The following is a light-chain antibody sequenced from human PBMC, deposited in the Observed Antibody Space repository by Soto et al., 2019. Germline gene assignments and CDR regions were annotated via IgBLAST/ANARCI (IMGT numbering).Light chain of an antibody. CDR1: SNDVGGYNY. J-gene: IGLJ3*02. Sequence: QSALTQPASVSGSPGQSITISCTETSNDVGGYNYVSWYQQHPGKAPQLIIYEVSNRPSGVSHRFSGSKSGDTASLTISGLQAEDGADYYCSSDTAFSTGVFGGGTKLTVL. CDR2: EVS. CDR3: SSDTAFSTGV. V-gene: IGLV2-14*01.